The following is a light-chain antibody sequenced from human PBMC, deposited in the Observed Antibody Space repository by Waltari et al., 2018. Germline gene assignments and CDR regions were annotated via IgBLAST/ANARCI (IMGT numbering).Light chain of an antibody. V-gene: IGLV3-1*01. J-gene: IGLJ2*01. CDR1: ELGDKY. CDR2: QNN. CDR3: QAWDRTNVV. Sequence: SYELTQPPSVSVSIGQTAIITCSGDELGDKYVCWYQQKPGQSPIWVIHQNNRRPSGIPDRFSGSNSGNTAALTITVTHSVDEADYYCQAWDRTNVVFGGGTKLTVL.